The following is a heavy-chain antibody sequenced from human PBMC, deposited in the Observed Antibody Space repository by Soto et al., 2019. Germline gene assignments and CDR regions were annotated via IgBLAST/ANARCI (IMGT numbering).Heavy chain of an antibody. CDR1: GYTFTGYY. V-gene: IGHV1-2*04. Sequence: VASVKVSCKASGYTFTGYYMHWVRQAPGQGLEWMGWINPNSGGTNYAQKFQGWVTMTRDTSISTAYMELSRLRSDDTAVYYCARALGGSSSANWFDPWGQGTLVTVSS. D-gene: IGHD6-6*01. CDR2: INPNSGGT. J-gene: IGHJ5*02. CDR3: ARALGGSSSANWFDP.